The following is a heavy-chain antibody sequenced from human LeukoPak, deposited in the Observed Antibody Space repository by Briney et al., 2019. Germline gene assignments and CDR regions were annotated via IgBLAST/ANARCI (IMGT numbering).Heavy chain of an antibody. CDR2: ISGSGNSI. CDR1: GFTFSSYA. Sequence: GGSLRLSCAASGFTFSSYAMYAMNWVRQAPGKGLEWVSAISGSGNSIYYADSVKGRFTISRDNSKNTLYLQMNSLRAEDTAVYYCAKDPVRGVTPWGQGILVTVSS. V-gene: IGHV3-23*01. CDR3: AKDPVRGVTP. J-gene: IGHJ5*02. D-gene: IGHD3-10*01.